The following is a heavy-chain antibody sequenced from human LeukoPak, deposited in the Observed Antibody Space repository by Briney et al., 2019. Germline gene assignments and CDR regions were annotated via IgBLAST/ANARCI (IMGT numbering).Heavy chain of an antibody. D-gene: IGHD5-12*01. CDR3: AKSYNGYESKPDY. CDR1: GFIFNNYA. V-gene: IGHV3-23*01. CDR2: ISNSGGRT. J-gene: IGHJ4*02. Sequence: GGSLRLSCAASGFIFNNYAMSWVRQAPGKGLEWVSSISNSGGRTFYTDSVKGRFTISRDNSKITLYLQMNSLRAEDTAVYYCAKSYNGYESKPDYWGQGTLVTVSS.